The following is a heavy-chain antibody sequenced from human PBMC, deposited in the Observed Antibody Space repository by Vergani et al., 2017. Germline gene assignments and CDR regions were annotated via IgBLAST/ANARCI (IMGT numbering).Heavy chain of an antibody. CDR1: VGSISSGDYY. Sequence: QVQLQESGPGLVKPSQTLSLTCTVSVGSISSGDYYWSWIRQPPGKGLEWIGYIYYSGSTYYNPSLKSRVTISVDTSKNQFSLKLSSVTAADTAVYYCARTRGDSSGWYFYFDYWGQGTLVTVSS. J-gene: IGHJ4*02. CDR2: IYYSGST. CDR3: ARTRGDSSGWYFYFDY. V-gene: IGHV4-30-4*08. D-gene: IGHD6-19*01.